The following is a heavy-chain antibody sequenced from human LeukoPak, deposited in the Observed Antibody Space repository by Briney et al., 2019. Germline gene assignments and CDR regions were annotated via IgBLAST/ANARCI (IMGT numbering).Heavy chain of an antibody. CDR2: ISGSGGST. V-gene: IGHV3-23*01. CDR3: AKDSSSWYGSFDY. D-gene: IGHD6-13*01. Sequence: GGSLRLSCAVSGFTFSSYAMSWVRQAPGKGLEWVPGISGSGGSTYYADSVKGRFTISRDNSKNTLYLQMNSLRAEDTAVYYCAKDSSSWYGSFDYWGQGTLVTVSS. J-gene: IGHJ4*02. CDR1: GFTFSSYA.